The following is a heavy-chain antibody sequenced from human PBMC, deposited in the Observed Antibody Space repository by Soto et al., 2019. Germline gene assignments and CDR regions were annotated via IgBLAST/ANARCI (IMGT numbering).Heavy chain of an antibody. V-gene: IGHV3-11*01. CDR1: GFTFNDYN. D-gene: IGHD2-15*01. J-gene: IGHJ6*02. Sequence: QVQLVESGGGLVRPGGSLRLSCEASGFTFNDYNMNWIRQAPGKGLEWVSYITTGGSSIYYADSVKGRFTISRDNARNSLYLQMNSLRGEDTAVYYCARAATAYYYGTDVWGRGTTVTVSS. CDR2: ITTGGSSI. CDR3: ARAATAYYYGTDV.